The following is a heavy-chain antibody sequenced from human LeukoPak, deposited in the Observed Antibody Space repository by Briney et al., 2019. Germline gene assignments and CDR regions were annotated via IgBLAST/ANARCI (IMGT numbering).Heavy chain of an antibody. V-gene: IGHV4-34*01. CDR3: AHIAARPGKDDY. D-gene: IGHD6-6*01. CDR1: GGSFSGYY. CDR2: INHSGST. J-gene: IGHJ4*02. Sequence: SETLSLTYAVYGGSFSGYYWSWIRQPPGKGLEWIGEINHSGSTNYNPSLKSRVTISVDTSKNQFSLELSSVTAADTAVYYCAHIAARPGKDDYWGQGTLVTVSS.